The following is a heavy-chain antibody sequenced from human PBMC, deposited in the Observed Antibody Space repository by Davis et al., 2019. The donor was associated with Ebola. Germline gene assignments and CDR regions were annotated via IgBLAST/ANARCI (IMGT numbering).Heavy chain of an antibody. CDR2: GTT. V-gene: IGHV4-39*02. D-gene: IGHD6-19*01. CDR1: GGSISSSNYH. J-gene: IGHJ4*02. Sequence: GSLRLSCTVSGGSISSSNYHWSWIRQPPGKGLEWIGSGTTYYNPFLRSRITISIDTSKNQFSLELTSVTAVDTAVYYCARDLGIAVAGTGDYWGQGTLVTVSS. CDR3: ARDLGIAVAGTGDY.